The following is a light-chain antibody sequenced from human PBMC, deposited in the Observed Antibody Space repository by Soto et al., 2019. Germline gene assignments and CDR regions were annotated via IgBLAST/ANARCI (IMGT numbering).Light chain of an antibody. J-gene: IGKJ1*01. CDR1: QSISSY. Sequence: DIQMTQSPSSLSASVGDRVTITCRASQSISSYLNWYQQKPGNAPKVLIYDASSLESGVPSRFSGSGSGTEFTLTISSLQPDDFATYYCQHYNSYSEAFGQGTKVDIK. CDR2: DAS. CDR3: QHYNSYSEA. V-gene: IGKV1-5*01.